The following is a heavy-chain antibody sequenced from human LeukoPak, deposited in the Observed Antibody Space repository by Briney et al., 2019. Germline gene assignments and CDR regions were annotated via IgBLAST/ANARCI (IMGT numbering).Heavy chain of an antibody. J-gene: IGHJ4*02. CDR2: IYSGGST. CDR3: ARDTDYYGSGRHGYFDY. Sequence: PGGSLRLSCAASGFTFSTYAMSWVRQAPGKGLEWVSLIYSGGSTYSADSVKGRFTISRDDSKNTLHLQMNSLRVEDTAVYYCARDTDYYGSGRHGYFDYWGQGTLVTVSS. D-gene: IGHD3-10*01. CDR1: GFTFSTYA. V-gene: IGHV3-66*01.